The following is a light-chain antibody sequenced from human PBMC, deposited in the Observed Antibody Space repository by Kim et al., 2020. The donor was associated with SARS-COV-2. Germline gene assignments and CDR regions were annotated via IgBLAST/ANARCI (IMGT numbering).Light chain of an antibody. J-gene: IGKJ2*03. CDR2: GAS. CDR1: QSVSSN. CDR3: QQYNNWPLYS. V-gene: IGKV3-15*01. Sequence: VSPVERATLSCRASQSVSSNLAWYQQKPGQAPRLLIYGASTRATGIPARFSGSGSGTEFTLTISSLQSEDFAVYYCQQYNNWPLYSFGQGTKLEI.